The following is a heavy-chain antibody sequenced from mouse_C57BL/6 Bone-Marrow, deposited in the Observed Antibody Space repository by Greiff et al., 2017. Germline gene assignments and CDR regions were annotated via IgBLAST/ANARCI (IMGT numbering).Heavy chain of an antibody. V-gene: IGHV1-69*01. J-gene: IGHJ4*01. CDR3: AREAYYVAMDY. D-gene: IGHD1-1*01. Sequence: QVQLQQPGAELVMPGASVKLYCKASGYTFTSYWMHWVKQRPGQGLEWIGEIDPSDSYTNYNQEFKGKSTWAVDKSSSTAYMQLSSLTSEDCAVYDCAREAYYVAMDYWGQGTSVTVSS. CDR2: IDPSDSYT. CDR1: GYTFTSYW.